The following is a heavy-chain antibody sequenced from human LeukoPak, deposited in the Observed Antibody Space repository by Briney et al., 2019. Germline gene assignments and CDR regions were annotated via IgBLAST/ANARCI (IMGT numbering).Heavy chain of an antibody. CDR3: ASVDDEGYSDS. V-gene: IGHV4-59*11. CDR2: IHYTGSA. D-gene: IGHD3-22*01. Sequence: SETLSLTCIVSGGSISGHFWSWIRRPPGKGLEWIGYIHYTGSAKYNPSLKSRLTISVDTSKNQFSLKLSSVTAADTAVYYCASVDDEGYSDSWGQGTLVTVSS. J-gene: IGHJ4*02. CDR1: GGSISGHF.